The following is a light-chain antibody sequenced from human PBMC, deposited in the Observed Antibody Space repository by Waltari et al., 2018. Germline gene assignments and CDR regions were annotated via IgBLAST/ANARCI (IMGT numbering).Light chain of an antibody. J-gene: IGKJ4*01. CDR2: WAS. V-gene: IGKV4-1*01. CDR1: QTILHSSDNKNY. Sequence: DIVMTQSPGSLAVSLGERATINCRSSQTILHSSDNKNYLAWYQQRPGQPPKLLISWASTRESGVPDRFSGSGSGTYFSLTISSLQAEDVAVYFCQQYYSSPLTFGGGTKVEIK. CDR3: QQYYSSPLT.